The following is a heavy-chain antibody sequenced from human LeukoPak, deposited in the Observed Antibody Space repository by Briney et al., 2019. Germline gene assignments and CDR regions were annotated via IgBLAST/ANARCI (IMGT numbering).Heavy chain of an antibody. V-gene: IGHV4-59*12. Sequence: PSETLSLTCTVSGGSISSYYWSWIRQPPGKGLEWIGYIYYSGSTNYNPSLKSRVTISVDTSKNQFSLKLSSVTAADTAVYYCAREWRTVRGVMDYWGQGTLVTVSS. CDR2: IYYSGST. D-gene: IGHD3-10*01. CDR3: AREWRTVRGVMDY. J-gene: IGHJ4*02. CDR1: GGSISSYY.